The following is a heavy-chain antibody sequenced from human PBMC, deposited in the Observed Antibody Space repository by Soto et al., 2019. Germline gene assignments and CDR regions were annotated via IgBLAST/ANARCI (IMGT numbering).Heavy chain of an antibody. D-gene: IGHD6-19*01. V-gene: IGHV4-61*08. CDR3: ARMYSSGWYISH. CDR2: IYYSGST. CDR1: GGSISSGGYY. Sequence: SETLSLTCTVSGGSISSGGYYWSRIRQHPGKGLEWIGYIYYSGSTNYNPSLKSRVTISVDTSKNQFSLKLSSVTAADTAVYYCARMYSSGWYISHWGQGTLVTVSS. J-gene: IGHJ4*02.